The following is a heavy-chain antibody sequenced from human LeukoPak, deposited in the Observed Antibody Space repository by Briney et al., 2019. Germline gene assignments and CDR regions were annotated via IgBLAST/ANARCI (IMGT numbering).Heavy chain of an antibody. D-gene: IGHD2-15*01. CDR3: VKELPRYCSGGSCPVYT. CDR2: ISWDSGRK. V-gene: IGHV3-9*01. Sequence: GRSLRLSCAASGFTFDDYAMHWVRQAPGKGLEWVSGISWDSGRKGYADSVKGRFTISRDNAKNTLYLQKNRLRAEDTALYYCVKELPRYCSGGSCPVYTCGQGTLVTVSS. J-gene: IGHJ5*02. CDR1: GFTFDDYA.